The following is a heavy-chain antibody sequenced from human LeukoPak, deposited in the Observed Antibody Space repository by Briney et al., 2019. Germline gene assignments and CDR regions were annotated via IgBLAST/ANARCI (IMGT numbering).Heavy chain of an antibody. CDR3: ARLSVIVGAALEYYYYYMDV. Sequence: RASETLSLTCTVSGGSISSYYWSWIRQPAGKGLEWIGRIYTSGSTNYNPSLKSRVTMSVDTSKNQVSLKLTSVTAADTAVYYCARLSVIVGAALEYYYYYMDVWGQGTTVTVSS. V-gene: IGHV4-4*07. J-gene: IGHJ6*03. CDR1: GGSISSYY. D-gene: IGHD1-26*01. CDR2: IYTSGST.